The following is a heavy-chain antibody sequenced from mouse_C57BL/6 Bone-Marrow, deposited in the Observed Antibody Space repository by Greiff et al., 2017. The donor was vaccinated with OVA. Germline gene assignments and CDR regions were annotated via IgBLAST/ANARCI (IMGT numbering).Heavy chain of an antibody. V-gene: IGHV1-39*01. D-gene: IGHD2-2*01. Sequence: LVESGPELVKPGASVKISCKASGYSFTDYNMNWVKQSNGKSLEWIGVINPNYGTTSYNQKFKGKATLTVDQSSSTAYMQLNSLTSEDSAVYYCARLTLYGYFYAMDYWGQGTSVTVSS. CDR3: ARLTLYGYFYAMDY. CDR1: GYSFTDYN. J-gene: IGHJ4*01. CDR2: INPNYGTT.